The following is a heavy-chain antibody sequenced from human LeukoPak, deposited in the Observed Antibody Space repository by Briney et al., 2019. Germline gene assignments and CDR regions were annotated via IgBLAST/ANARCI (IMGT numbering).Heavy chain of an antibody. J-gene: IGHJ4*02. CDR1: GFTFSNYA. D-gene: IGHD5-12*01. V-gene: IGHV3-23*03. CDR3: ATDGYRYFEY. Sequence: GGSLRLSCAASGFTFSNYAMSWVRQAPGKGLEWVSLIYNDGSRTYYADSVRGRFTISRDTSEGTVYLQMDSLRPEDTAVYYCATDGYRYFEYWGQGTLVTVSS. CDR2: IYNDGSRT.